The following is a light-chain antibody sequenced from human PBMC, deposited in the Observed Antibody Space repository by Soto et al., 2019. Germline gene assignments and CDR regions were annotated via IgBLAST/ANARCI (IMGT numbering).Light chain of an antibody. Sequence: EMVLPQSPATLSLSPGDSATLSCRASQTVSSYLAWYQQKPGQAPRLLIYDASSRATGIPARFSGSGSGTDFTLTITSLEPEDFAVYYCQQRSDWPSTFGGGTKVEIK. CDR3: QQRSDWPST. V-gene: IGKV3-11*01. J-gene: IGKJ4*01. CDR2: DAS. CDR1: QTVSSY.